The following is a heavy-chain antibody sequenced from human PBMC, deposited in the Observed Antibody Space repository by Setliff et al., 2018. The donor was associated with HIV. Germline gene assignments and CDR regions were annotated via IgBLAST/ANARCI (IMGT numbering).Heavy chain of an antibody. CDR3: ARADSSSWFFATFDI. Sequence: PSETLSLTCTVSGDFFSSDYYWGWIRQPPGEGLEWIGYIYHSGSTHYNPSLNSRVAFSVDTSKNQFSLKLYSVTVADTAFYYCARADSSSWFFATFDIWGQGTMVTVSS. CDR2: IYHSGST. V-gene: IGHV4-30-4*08. CDR1: GDFFSSDYY. D-gene: IGHD6-13*01. J-gene: IGHJ3*02.